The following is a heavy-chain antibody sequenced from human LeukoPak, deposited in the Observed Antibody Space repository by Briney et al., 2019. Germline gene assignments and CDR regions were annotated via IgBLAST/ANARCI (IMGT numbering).Heavy chain of an antibody. CDR1: GYSFTSYW. V-gene: IGHV5-51*01. Sequence: GESLRISCKGSGYSFTSYWIGWVRQMPGKGLEWMGIIYRGDSDTRYSPSFQGQVTISADRSISTAYLQWSSLKASDTAVYYCASTRWTGQDAFDIWGQGTMVTVSS. CDR3: ASTRWTGQDAFDI. J-gene: IGHJ3*02. CDR2: IYRGDSDT. D-gene: IGHD3-10*01.